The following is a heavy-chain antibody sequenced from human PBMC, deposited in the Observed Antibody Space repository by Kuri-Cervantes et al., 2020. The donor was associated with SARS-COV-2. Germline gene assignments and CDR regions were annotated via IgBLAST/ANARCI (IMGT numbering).Heavy chain of an antibody. Sequence: GESLKISCAASGFTFSSSSINWVRQAPGKGLEWVSYISSGSNSIYYADSVKGRFTISRDNAKNSLSLQMNSLRAEDTAVYYCARERYYSGHYGMDVWGQGTTVTVSS. CDR1: GFTFSSSS. CDR2: ISSGSNSI. CDR3: ARERYYSGHYGMDV. D-gene: IGHD3-10*01. V-gene: IGHV3-48*01. J-gene: IGHJ6*02.